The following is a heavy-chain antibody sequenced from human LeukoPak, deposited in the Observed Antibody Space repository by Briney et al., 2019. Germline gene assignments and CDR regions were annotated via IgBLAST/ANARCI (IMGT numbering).Heavy chain of an antibody. CDR1: GYSFTGYY. J-gene: IGHJ4*02. CDR3: ARGLHPFDDILTGYHY. Sequence: ASVTVSCKASGYSFTGYYMNGVRQATGQRLKGPGRINPQTGGTNYAQKCQGRVTMTRDTSISTAYMELGRLRSDDTAVYYCARGLHPFDDILTGYHYWGQGTLVTVSS. D-gene: IGHD3-9*01. V-gene: IGHV1-2*06. CDR2: INPQTGGT.